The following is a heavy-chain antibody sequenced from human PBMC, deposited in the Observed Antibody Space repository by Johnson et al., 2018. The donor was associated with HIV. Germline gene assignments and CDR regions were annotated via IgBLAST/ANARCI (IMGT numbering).Heavy chain of an antibody. J-gene: IGHJ3*02. CDR2: ISYDGSNK. D-gene: IGHD3-22*01. V-gene: IGHV3-30-3*01. Sequence: QVQLVESGGGVVQPGRSLRLSCAASGFTFSSYAMHWVRQAPGKGLEWVAVISYDGSNKYYADSVKGRFTISRDNSKNTLYLQMNSLRAEDTAVYYCAGCESDSSGYYQDALDSWGHGTMVTVSS. CDR1: GFTFSSYA. CDR3: AGCESDSSGYYQDALDS.